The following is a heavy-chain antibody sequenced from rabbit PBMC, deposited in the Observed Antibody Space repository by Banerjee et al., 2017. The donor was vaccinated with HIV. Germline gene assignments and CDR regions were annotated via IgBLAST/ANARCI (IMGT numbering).Heavy chain of an antibody. CDR2: IYPDYGST. Sequence: QSLEESGGDLVKPGASLTLTCTASGFSFSSSYWICWVRQAPGKGLEWIAYIYPDYGSTDYASWVNGRFTISLDNAQNTVFLQMTSLTAADTATYFCARDGGYAGYAFTRLDLWGPGTLVTVS. CDR3: ARDGGYAGYAFTRLDL. CDR1: GFSFSSSYW. D-gene: IGHD7-1*01. J-gene: IGHJ3*01. V-gene: IGHV1S40*01.